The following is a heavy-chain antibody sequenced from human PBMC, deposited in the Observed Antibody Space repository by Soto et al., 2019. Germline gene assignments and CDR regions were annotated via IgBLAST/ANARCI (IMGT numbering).Heavy chain of an antibody. D-gene: IGHD3-10*01. Sequence: EVQLVESGGGWVQPGGSLRLSCAASRFTFSAYSMNWVRQAPGKGLEWISYISSSSGPIYYADSVKGRFTISRDNAKNSLYLQMNSLRDEDTAVYFCARDAGSASYFDSWGQGTLVTVSS. CDR2: ISSSSGPI. V-gene: IGHV3-48*02. CDR1: RFTFSAYS. CDR3: ARDAGSASYFDS. J-gene: IGHJ4*02.